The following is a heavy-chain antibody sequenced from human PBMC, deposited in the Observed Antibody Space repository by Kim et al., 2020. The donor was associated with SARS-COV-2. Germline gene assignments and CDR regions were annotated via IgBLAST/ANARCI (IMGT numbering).Heavy chain of an antibody. D-gene: IGHD2-15*01. Sequence: ASVKVSCKASGYTFITYAIHWVRQAPGQRLEWMGWINAGGNTKYSQNFQGRITITRDSSASTAYMELSSLRSEDMAVYYCARATPTVDYWGQGTLVTVSS. CDR2: INAGGNT. V-gene: IGHV1-3*01. CDR3: ARATPTVDY. J-gene: IGHJ4*02. CDR1: GYTFITYA.